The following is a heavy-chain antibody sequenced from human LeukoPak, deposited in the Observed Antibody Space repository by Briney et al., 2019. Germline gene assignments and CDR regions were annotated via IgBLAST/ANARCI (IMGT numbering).Heavy chain of an antibody. CDR2: IKSKTDGGTT. V-gene: IGHV3-15*01. CDR3: TTVDRGSAMVRGVIYDYYYYMDV. J-gene: IGHJ6*03. Sequence: PGGSLRLSCAASGFTFSNAWMTWVRQAPGKGLEWVGRIKSKTDGGTTDYAAPVKGRFTISRDDSKNTVYLQMNSLKIEDTAVYYCTTVDRGSAMVRGVIYDYYYYMDVWGKGTPVTVSS. D-gene: IGHD3-10*01. CDR1: GFTFSNAW.